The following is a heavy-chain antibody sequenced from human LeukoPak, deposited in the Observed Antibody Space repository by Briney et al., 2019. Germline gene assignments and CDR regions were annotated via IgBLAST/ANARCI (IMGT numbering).Heavy chain of an antibody. J-gene: IGHJ3*02. CDR3: ARDSGDSSGYYPDAFDI. CDR1: RFTFSSYA. V-gene: IGHV3-66*01. D-gene: IGHD3-22*01. Sequence: GGSLRLSCAASRFTFSSYAMSWVRQAPGKGLEWVSVIYSGGSTYYADSVKGRFTISRDNSKNTLYLQMNSLRAEDTAVYYCARDSGDSSGYYPDAFDIWGQGTMVTVSS. CDR2: IYSGGST.